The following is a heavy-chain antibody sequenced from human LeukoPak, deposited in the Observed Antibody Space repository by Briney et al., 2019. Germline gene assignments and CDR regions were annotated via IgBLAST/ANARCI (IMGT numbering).Heavy chain of an antibody. CDR1: GGSISSSSYY. V-gene: IGHV4-39*02. D-gene: IGHD5-24*01. CDR3: AREGRDGYKFDY. Sequence: SETLSLTCTVSGGSISSSSYYWGWIRQPPGKGLEWIGSIYYSGSTYYNPSLKSRVTISVDASKNQFSLKLSSVTAADTAVYYCAREGRDGYKFDYWGQGTLVTVSS. J-gene: IGHJ4*02. CDR2: IYYSGST.